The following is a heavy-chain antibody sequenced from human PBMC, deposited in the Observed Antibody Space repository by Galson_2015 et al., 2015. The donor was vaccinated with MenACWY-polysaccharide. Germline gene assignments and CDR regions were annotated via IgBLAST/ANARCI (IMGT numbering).Heavy chain of an antibody. V-gene: IGHV3-30*03. Sequence: SLRLSCAASGFTFSSYGLHWVRQAPGKGLKWVAFISYDGSNKYYADSVKGRFTISRDNSKNTLYLQMNSPRAEDTAVYYCARDTAMFYYFDYWGQGTLVTVSS. CDR3: ARDTAMFYYFDY. CDR2: ISYDGSNK. J-gene: IGHJ4*02. D-gene: IGHD5-18*01. CDR1: GFTFSSYG.